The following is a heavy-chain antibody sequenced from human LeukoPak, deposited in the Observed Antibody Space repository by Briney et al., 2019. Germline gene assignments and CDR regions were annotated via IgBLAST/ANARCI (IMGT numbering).Heavy chain of an antibody. Sequence: ASVKVSCKASGYTFTSYDINWVRQATGQGLEWMGWMNPNSGNTGYAQKFQGRVTMTRNTSISTAYMELSSLRSEDTAVYYCARRRAVSSWYHRDAFDIWGQGTMVTASS. CDR3: ARRRAVSSWYHRDAFDI. CDR2: MNPNSGNT. V-gene: IGHV1-8*01. CDR1: GYTFTSYD. J-gene: IGHJ3*02. D-gene: IGHD6-13*01.